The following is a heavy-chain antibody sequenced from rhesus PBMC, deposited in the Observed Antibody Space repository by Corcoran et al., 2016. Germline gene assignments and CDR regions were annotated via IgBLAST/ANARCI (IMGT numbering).Heavy chain of an antibody. CDR3: ARVGVVVVSAPLGYNSLDV. CDR1: GGSISSSY. CDR2: IYGSGSST. V-gene: IGHV4-169*01. J-gene: IGHJ5-2*02. D-gene: IGHD2-39*02. Sequence: QLQLQESGPGLVKPSEHLSLTCAVSGGSISSSYWSWIRQAPGKGLEGSGYIYGSGSSTNYNPSLKSRVTLSVDTSKNQLSLKLSSVTAADTAVYYCARVGVVVVSAPLGYNSLDVWGRGVLVTVSS.